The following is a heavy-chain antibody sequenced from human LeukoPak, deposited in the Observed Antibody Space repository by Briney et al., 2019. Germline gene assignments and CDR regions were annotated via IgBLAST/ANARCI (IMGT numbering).Heavy chain of an antibody. CDR1: GFTFSSYG. CDR3: AKDLEETAAAGTGDD. V-gene: IGHV3-30*18. Sequence: GGSLRLSCAASGFTFSSYGMHWVRQAPGKGLEWVADISYDGSNKYYADSVKGRFTISRDNTKNTLYLQMNSLRAEDTAVYYCAKDLEETAAAGTGDDWGQGTLVTVSS. D-gene: IGHD6-13*01. J-gene: IGHJ4*02. CDR2: ISYDGSNK.